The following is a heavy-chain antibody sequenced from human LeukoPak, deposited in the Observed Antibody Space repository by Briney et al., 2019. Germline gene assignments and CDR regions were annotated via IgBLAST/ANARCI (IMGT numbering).Heavy chain of an antibody. V-gene: IGHV3-30*01. CDR2: ISYDGSKK. CDR3: ARPQAYYFDY. CDR1: GFSFSSYA. Sequence: GGSLRLSCAASGFSFSSYAIHWVRQAPGKGLEWVAAISYDGSKKYYADSVKGRFTISRDSSKNTLYLQMDSLRSEDTAVYYCARPQAYYFDYWGQGTLVTVSS. J-gene: IGHJ4*02.